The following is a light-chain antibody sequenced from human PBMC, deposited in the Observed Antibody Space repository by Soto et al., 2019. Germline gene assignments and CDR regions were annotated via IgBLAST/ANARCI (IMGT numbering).Light chain of an antibody. V-gene: IGLV3-21*04. CDR1: NIGSKS. J-gene: IGLJ2*01. CDR3: QVWDSSSDPVV. CDR2: YDS. Sequence: SYELTQPPSMSVAPGKTARITCGGNNIGSKSVHWYQQKPGQAPVLVIYYDSDRPSGIPERFSGSNSGNTATLTISRVEAGDEADYYCQVWDSSSDPVVFGGGTKVTVL.